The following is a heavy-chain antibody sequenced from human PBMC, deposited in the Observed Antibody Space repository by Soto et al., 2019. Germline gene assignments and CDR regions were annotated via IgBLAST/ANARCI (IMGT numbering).Heavy chain of an antibody. J-gene: IGHJ4*02. Sequence: QVQLQQWGAGLLKPSETLSLTCAVYGGSFSGYYWSWIRQPPGKGLEWIGEINHSGSTNYNPSLKSRVTISVDTSNNQFSLKLSSVTAADTAVYYCARRTPCSSTSCDFDYWGQGTLVTVYS. CDR2: INHSGST. CDR3: ARRTPCSSTSCDFDY. CDR1: GGSFSGYY. V-gene: IGHV4-34*01. D-gene: IGHD2-2*01.